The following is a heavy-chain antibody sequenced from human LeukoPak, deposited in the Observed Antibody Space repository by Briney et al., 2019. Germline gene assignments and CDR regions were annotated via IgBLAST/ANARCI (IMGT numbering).Heavy chain of an antibody. J-gene: IGHJ4*02. CDR3: AGTRADIVATLDY. Sequence: SETLSLTCTVSGYSISSGYYWGWIRQPPGQGLEWIGSIYHSGSTYYNPSLKSRVTISVDTSKNQFSLKLSSVTAADTAVYYCAGTRADIVATLDYWGQGTLVTVSS. CDR2: IYHSGST. CDR1: GYSISSGYY. D-gene: IGHD5-12*01. V-gene: IGHV4-38-2*02.